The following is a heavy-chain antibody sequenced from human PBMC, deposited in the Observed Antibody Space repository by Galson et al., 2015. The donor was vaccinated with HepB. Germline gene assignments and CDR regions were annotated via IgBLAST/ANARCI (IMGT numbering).Heavy chain of an antibody. V-gene: IGHV5-51*01. Sequence: QSGAEVKKPGESLKISCKGSGYRFTSYWIGWVRQMPGKGLEWMGMIYPGDSDTRYSPSLQGQVTISADKSTSTAYLQWSSLKASGTAMYYCARRGAVAEFDYWGQGTLVTVSS. J-gene: IGHJ4*02. D-gene: IGHD6-19*01. CDR2: IYPGDSDT. CDR3: ARRGAVAEFDY. CDR1: GYRFTSYW.